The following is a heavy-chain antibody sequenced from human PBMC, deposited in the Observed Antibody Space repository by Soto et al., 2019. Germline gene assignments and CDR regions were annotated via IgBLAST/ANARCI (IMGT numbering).Heavy chain of an antibody. CDR3: ARVERGTATTVVDAFDI. D-gene: IGHD1-1*01. Sequence: SETLSLTCAVYGGSFSGYYWSWIRQPPGKGLEWIGEINHSGGTNYNPSLKSRVTISVDTSKNQFSLKMSSVTAADTALYYCARVERGTATTVVDAFDIWGPGTMVTVSS. V-gene: IGHV4-34*01. CDR2: INHSGGT. CDR1: GGSFSGYY. J-gene: IGHJ3*02.